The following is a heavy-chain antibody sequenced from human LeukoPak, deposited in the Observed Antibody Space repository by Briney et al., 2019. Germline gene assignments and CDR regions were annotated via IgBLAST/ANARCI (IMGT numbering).Heavy chain of an antibody. Sequence: SETLSLTCTASGGSISSYYWSWIRQPPGKGLEWIGYIYYSGSTNYNPSLKSRVTISVDTSKNQFSLKLSSVTAADTAVYYCARERVVAAKDAFDIWGQGTMVTVSS. CDR2: IYYSGST. J-gene: IGHJ3*02. CDR3: ARERVVAAKDAFDI. CDR1: GGSISSYY. D-gene: IGHD2-15*01. V-gene: IGHV4-59*01.